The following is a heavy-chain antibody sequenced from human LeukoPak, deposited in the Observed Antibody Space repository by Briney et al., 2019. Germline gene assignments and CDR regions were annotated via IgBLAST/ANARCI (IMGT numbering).Heavy chain of an antibody. CDR2: INHSGST. CDR1: GGSVSSGSYY. D-gene: IGHD3-3*01. CDR3: ARVFKDYDFWSGYRNNWFDP. Sequence: PSETLSLTCTVSGGSVSSGSYYWSWIRQPPGKGLEWIGEINHSGSTNYNPSLKSRVTISVDTSKNQFSLKLSSVTAADTAVYYCARVFKDYDFWSGYRNNWFDPWGQGTLVTVSS. J-gene: IGHJ5*02. V-gene: IGHV4-39*07.